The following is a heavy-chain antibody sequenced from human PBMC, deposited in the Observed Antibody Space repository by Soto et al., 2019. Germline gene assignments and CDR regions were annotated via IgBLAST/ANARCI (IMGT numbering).Heavy chain of an antibody. V-gene: IGHV3-7*01. CDR2: IWPDASEK. Sequence: EVQLVESGGGLVQPGGSLRLSCAASGFTFSTYCMTWVRQAPGKGLEWVANIWPDASEKKSVDSVKGRFTISRDNAKNSLYLQMNFLRAEDTAVYYCARGGSDMDVWGKGTTVTVSS. CDR3: ARGGSDMDV. J-gene: IGHJ6*03. CDR1: GFTFSTYC. D-gene: IGHD3-10*01.